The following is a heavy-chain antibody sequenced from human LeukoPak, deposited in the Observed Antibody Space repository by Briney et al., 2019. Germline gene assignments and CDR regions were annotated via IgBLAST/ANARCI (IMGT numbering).Heavy chain of an antibody. Sequence: ASVKVSCKASGYTFTGYYMHWVRQAPGQGLEWMGWINPNSGGTNYAQKFQGRVTMTRDTSISTAYMELSRLRSDDTAVYYCARAFFEYYYGSGSYYNPHYFDYWGQGTLVTVSS. V-gene: IGHV1-2*02. CDR2: INPNSGGT. CDR1: GYTFTGYY. J-gene: IGHJ4*02. D-gene: IGHD3-10*01. CDR3: ARAFFEYYYGSGSYYNPHYFDY.